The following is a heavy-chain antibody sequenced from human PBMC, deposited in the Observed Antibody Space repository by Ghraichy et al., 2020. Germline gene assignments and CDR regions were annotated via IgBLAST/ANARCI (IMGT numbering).Heavy chain of an antibody. D-gene: IGHD6-13*01. V-gene: IGHV3-21*01. CDR3: ARDFSSSLGEAFDI. Sequence: GGSLRLSCAASGFTFSSYSMNWVRQAPGKGLEWVSSISSSSSYIYYADSVKGRFTISRDNAKNSLYLQMNSLRAEDTAVYYCARDFSSSLGEAFDIWGQGTMVTVSS. CDR2: ISSSSSYI. J-gene: IGHJ3*02. CDR1: GFTFSSYS.